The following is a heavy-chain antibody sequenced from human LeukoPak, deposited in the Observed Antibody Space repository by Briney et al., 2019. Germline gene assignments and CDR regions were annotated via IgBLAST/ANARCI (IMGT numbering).Heavy chain of an antibody. CDR3: ARDRTYDSSGYYRLDGFDI. J-gene: IGHJ3*02. D-gene: IGHD3-22*01. V-gene: IGHV1-18*01. CDR1: GYTFSTYG. Sequence: ASVTVSCKTSGYTFSTYGVNWVRQAPGQGLEWMGWISPYNDNTNYAQRFQGRVTMTTDTSTSTAYMELRSLRSDDTAVYYCARDRTYDSSGYYRLDGFDIWGQGTMVTVSS. CDR2: ISPYNDNT.